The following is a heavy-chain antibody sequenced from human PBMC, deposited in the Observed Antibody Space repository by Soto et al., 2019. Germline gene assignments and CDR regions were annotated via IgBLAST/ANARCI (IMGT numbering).Heavy chain of an antibody. CDR1: GGSISSGGYY. J-gene: IGHJ6*02. CDR2: IYYSGST. CDR3: ARGALTGIYYYYGMDV. D-gene: IGHD1-20*01. V-gene: IGHV4-31*03. Sequence: QVQLQESGPGLVKPSQTLSLTCTVSGGSISSGGYYWSWIRQHPGKVLEGIGYIYYSGSTYYNPSLTSRVTISVDTSKNQFSLKLSSVTAADTAVYYCARGALTGIYYYYGMDVWGQGTTVTVSS.